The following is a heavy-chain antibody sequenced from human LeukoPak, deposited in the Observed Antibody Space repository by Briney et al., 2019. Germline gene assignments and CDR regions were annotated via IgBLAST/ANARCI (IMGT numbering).Heavy chain of an antibody. D-gene: IGHD4-17*01. V-gene: IGHV3-30*04. CDR2: ISYDGSNK. CDR1: GFTFSSYA. Sequence: PGGSLRLSCAASGFTFSSYAMHWVRQAPGKGLEWVAVISYDGSNKYYADSVKGRFTISRDNSKNTLYLQMNSLRAEDTAVYYCARDSKDVGDPEYFQHWGQGTLVTVSS. CDR3: ARDSKDVGDPEYFQH. J-gene: IGHJ1*01.